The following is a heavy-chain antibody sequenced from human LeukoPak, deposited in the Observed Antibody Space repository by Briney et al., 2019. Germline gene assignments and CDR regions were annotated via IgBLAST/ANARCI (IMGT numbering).Heavy chain of an antibody. V-gene: IGHV3-23*01. Sequence: GGSLRLSCAASGFIFSSYSMSWVRQAPGKGLGWVSVITGSGGNTYYADSVKGRFTISKDNSKNTVYLQMSSLRVDDTAVYYCAKAASSSWPSYYYGVDVWGQGTTVTVSS. J-gene: IGHJ6*02. CDR1: GFIFSSYS. D-gene: IGHD6-13*01. CDR3: AKAASSSWPSYYYGVDV. CDR2: ITGSGGNT.